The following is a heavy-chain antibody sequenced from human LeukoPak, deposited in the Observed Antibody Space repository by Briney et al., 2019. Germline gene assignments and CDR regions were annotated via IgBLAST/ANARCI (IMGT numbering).Heavy chain of an antibody. CDR2: VSGSGENT. Sequence: GGSLRLSCAASGFTFSSYAMSWVRQAPGKGLEWVSAVSGSGENTNYADSVKGRFTMSRDNSRNMLYLQMNSLRDEDTAKYYCAKTVSGSYSYQGGDYWGQGTLDTVSS. CDR3: AKTVSGSYSYQGGDY. CDR1: GFTFSSYA. J-gene: IGHJ4*02. V-gene: IGHV3-23*01. D-gene: IGHD3-16*02.